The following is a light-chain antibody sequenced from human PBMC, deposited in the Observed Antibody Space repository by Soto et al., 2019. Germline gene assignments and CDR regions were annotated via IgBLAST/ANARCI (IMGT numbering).Light chain of an antibody. CDR2: KAS. CDR3: QQYNSYPWT. J-gene: IGKJ1*01. V-gene: IGKV1-5*03. CDR1: ESISPW. Sequence: DIQMTQSPSTLSASVGDRVTIICRASESISPWLAWYQQRPGKAPKLLIYKASDLETGVPSRFSGSGSGTEFTLTINSLQADDFATYFCQQYNSYPWTFGQGTKVEMK.